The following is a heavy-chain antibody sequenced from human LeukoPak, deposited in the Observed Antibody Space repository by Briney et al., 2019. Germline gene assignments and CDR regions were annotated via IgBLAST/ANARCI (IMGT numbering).Heavy chain of an antibody. D-gene: IGHD3-16*01. Sequence: PGGSLRLSCAASGFTLRSYAMSWIREAPGKGLEWVSYISSSGSTIYYADSVKGRFTISRDNAKNSLYLQMNSLRAEDTAVYYCARDFTPPLQNYYGMDVWGQGTTVTVSS. CDR3: ARDFTPPLQNYYGMDV. V-gene: IGHV3-11*01. J-gene: IGHJ6*02. CDR2: ISSSGSTI. CDR1: GFTLRSYA.